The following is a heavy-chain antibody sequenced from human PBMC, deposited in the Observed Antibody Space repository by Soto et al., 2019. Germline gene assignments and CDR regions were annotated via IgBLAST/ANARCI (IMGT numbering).Heavy chain of an antibody. V-gene: IGHV4-4*02. D-gene: IGHD6-13*01. CDR1: GGSISSSNW. Sequence: SETLSLTCAVSGGSISSSNWWSWVRQPPGKGLEWIGEIYHSGSTDYNPSLKSRVTISVDKSKNQFSLKLSSVTAADTAVYYCARAKSIAAAGTNYYYGMDVWGQGTTVTAP. CDR3: ARAKSIAAAGTNYYYGMDV. J-gene: IGHJ6*02. CDR2: IYHSGST.